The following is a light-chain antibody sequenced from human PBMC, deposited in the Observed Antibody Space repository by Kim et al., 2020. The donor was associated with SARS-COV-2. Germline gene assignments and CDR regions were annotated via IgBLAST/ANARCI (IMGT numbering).Light chain of an antibody. CDR2: LNSDGSH. CDR3: QTWGTGMV. Sequence: QLVLTQSPSASASLGASVKLTCTLSSGHSSYAIAWHQQQPEKGPRYLMKLNSDGSHSKGDGIPDRFSGSSSGAERYLTISSLQSEDEADYYCQTWGTGMVFGGGTKLT. J-gene: IGLJ2*01. CDR1: SGHSSYA. V-gene: IGLV4-69*01.